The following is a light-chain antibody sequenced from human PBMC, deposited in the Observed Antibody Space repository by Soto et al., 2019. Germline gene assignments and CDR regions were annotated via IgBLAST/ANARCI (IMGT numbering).Light chain of an antibody. V-gene: IGLV1-40*01. J-gene: IGLJ1*01. Sequence: QSVLTQPPSVSGAPGQRVTISCTGSSSNIGAGYDVHWYQQLPGTAPKLLIYGNNNRPSGVPDRFSGSKSGTSASLAITGLQTEDEGDYYCHSYDSSLSADVFGTGTKVTVL. CDR3: HSYDSSLSADV. CDR1: SSNIGAGYD. CDR2: GNN.